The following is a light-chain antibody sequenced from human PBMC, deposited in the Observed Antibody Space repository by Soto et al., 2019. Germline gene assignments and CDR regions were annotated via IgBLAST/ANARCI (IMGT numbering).Light chain of an antibody. CDR1: ISDFVIYNY. CDR3: SSHTTSSALQV. Sequence: QSALTQPASVSGSPGQSITISCTGTISDFVIYNYVSWYQQHPGKAPKLMLYGVSNRPSGVSNRFSGSKSGNTASLTISGPQAEDEADYYCSSHTTSSALQVFGTGTKVTVL. V-gene: IGLV2-14*01. CDR2: GVS. J-gene: IGLJ1*01.